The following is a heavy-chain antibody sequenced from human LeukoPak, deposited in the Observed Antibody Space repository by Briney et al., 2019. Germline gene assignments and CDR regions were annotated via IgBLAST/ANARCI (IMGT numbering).Heavy chain of an antibody. Sequence: GGSLRLSCAASGFTLSSYGMHWVRQAPGKGLEWVAFIRYDGSNRYYADSVKGRFTISRDNSKNTLYLQMNSLRTEDTALYYCAKGKNTGSYLSHVDYWGQGTLVTVSS. J-gene: IGHJ4*02. V-gene: IGHV3-30*02. CDR3: AKGKNTGSYLSHVDY. CDR1: GFTLSSYG. CDR2: IRYDGSNR. D-gene: IGHD3-10*01.